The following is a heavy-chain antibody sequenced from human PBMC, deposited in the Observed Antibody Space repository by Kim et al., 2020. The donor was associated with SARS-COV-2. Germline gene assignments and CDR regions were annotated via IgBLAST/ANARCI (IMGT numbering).Heavy chain of an antibody. Sequence: KSRVTISVDTSKNQFSLKLRSVTAADTAVYYCARPRRRIAAAGTAYGMDVWGQGTTVTVSS. D-gene: IGHD6-13*01. V-gene: IGHV4-34*01. J-gene: IGHJ6*02. CDR3: ARPRRRIAAAGTAYGMDV.